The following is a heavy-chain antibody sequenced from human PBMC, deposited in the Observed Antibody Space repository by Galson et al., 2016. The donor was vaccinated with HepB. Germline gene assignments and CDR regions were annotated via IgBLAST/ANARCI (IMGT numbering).Heavy chain of an antibody. J-gene: IGHJ6*04. CDR2: ISYDENNK. V-gene: IGHV3-30-3*01. CDR3: ARDETKFGYIWGSQSYYGLDV. Sequence: SLRLSCAASGFTFSRYAMHWVRQAPGKGLEWVAVISYDENNKYYPDSVEGRFTISRDNSKNTLSLQMNSLRPEDTAVYYCARDETKFGYIWGSQSYYGLDVWGKGTTVTVSS. D-gene: IGHD3-16*01. CDR1: GFTFSRYA.